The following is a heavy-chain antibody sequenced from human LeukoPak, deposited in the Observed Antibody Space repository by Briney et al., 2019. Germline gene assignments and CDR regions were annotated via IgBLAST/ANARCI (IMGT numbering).Heavy chain of an antibody. V-gene: IGHV5-51*01. Sequence: GESLKISCKGSGYSFTRYWIGWVRQMLGKGLEWMGIIYPGDSETRYSPSFQGQVTISADKSISTAFLQWSSLKASDTAMYYCAKRIAAPGIDAFDIWGQGTMVTVSS. CDR1: GYSFTRYW. CDR2: IYPGDSET. D-gene: IGHD6-13*01. J-gene: IGHJ3*02. CDR3: AKRIAAPGIDAFDI.